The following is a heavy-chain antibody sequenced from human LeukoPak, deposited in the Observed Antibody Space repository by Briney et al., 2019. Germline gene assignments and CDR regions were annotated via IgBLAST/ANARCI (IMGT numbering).Heavy chain of an antibody. Sequence: GGSLRLSCAASGFTFSNAWMSWVRQAPGKGLEWVGHIKSKTDGGTTDYAAPVKGRFTISRDDSKNTLYLQMNSLKTEDTAVYYCTTEGPFDSSGYSVSPYWGQGTLVTVSS. CDR1: GFTFSNAW. D-gene: IGHD3-22*01. J-gene: IGHJ4*02. V-gene: IGHV3-15*01. CDR3: TTEGPFDSSGYSVSPY. CDR2: IKSKTDGGTT.